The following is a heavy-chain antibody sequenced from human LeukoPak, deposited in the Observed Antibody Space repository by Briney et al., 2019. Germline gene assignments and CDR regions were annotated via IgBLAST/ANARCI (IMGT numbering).Heavy chain of an antibody. V-gene: IGHV4-59*08. CDR3: ARHVRYSPCSGMDV. D-gene: IGHD3-9*01. CDR2: IYYTGSS. Sequence: PWETLTLTCTVSGGSISSYYWSWIRQPPGKGLEWIGYIYYTGSSMYNPSLKSRVTISVDTSKNQLSLKLSSVTAADTAVYYCARHVRYSPCSGMDVWGQGTTVTVSS. J-gene: IGHJ6*02. CDR1: GGSISSYY.